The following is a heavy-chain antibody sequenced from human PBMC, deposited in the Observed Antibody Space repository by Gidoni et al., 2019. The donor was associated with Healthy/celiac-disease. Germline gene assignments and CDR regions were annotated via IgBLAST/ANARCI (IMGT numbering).Heavy chain of an antibody. CDR2: IRSKAYGGTT. J-gene: IGHJ3*02. V-gene: IGHV3-49*05. Sequence: EVQLVESGGGLVKPGRSLRLYCTASGFTFGDYAMSWFRQAPGKGLEWVGFIRSKAYGGTTEYAASVKGRFTISRDDSKSIAYLQMNSLKTEDTAVYYCTRRVIGYSSGRDAFDIWGQGTMVTVSS. D-gene: IGHD6-19*01. CDR3: TRRVIGYSSGRDAFDI. CDR1: GFTFGDYA.